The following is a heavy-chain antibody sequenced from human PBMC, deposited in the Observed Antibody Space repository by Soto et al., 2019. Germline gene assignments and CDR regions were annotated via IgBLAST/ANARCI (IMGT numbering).Heavy chain of an antibody. Sequence: QVQLVQSGAEVKKPGSSVKVSCKASGGTFSSYAISWVRQAPGQGLEWMGGIIPIFGTANYAQKFQGRVTLTADESTSTAYMELSSLRSEDTAVYYCAHATVAALGSYYYYGMDVWGQGTTVTVSS. CDR2: IIPIFGTA. D-gene: IGHD2-15*01. CDR3: AHATVAALGSYYYYGMDV. V-gene: IGHV1-69*12. J-gene: IGHJ6*02. CDR1: GGTFSSYA.